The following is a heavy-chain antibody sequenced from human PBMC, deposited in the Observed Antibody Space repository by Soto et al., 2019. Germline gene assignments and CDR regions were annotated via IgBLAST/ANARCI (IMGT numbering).Heavy chain of an antibody. V-gene: IGHV4-39*01. Sequence: PSETLSLTCTVSGGSISSSSYYWGWIRQPPGKGLEWIGSIYYSGSTYYNPSLKSRVTISVDTSKNQFSLKLSSVTAADTAVYYCARPHTMVRGVRTRSWFDPWGQGTLVTVSS. CDR3: ARPHTMVRGVRTRSWFDP. J-gene: IGHJ5*02. CDR2: IYYSGST. D-gene: IGHD3-10*01. CDR1: GGSISSSSYY.